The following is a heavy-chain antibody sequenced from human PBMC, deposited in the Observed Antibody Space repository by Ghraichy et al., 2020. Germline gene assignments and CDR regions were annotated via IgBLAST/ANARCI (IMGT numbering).Heavy chain of an antibody. CDR2: IYTSGST. D-gene: IGHD3-10*01. V-gene: IGHV4-4*07. CDR1: GGSISSYY. CDR3: ASGPHGSGTYAWFDP. Sequence: SETLSLTCTVSGGSISSYYWSWIRQPAGKELEWIGRIYTSGSTNYNPSLKSRVTMSVDTSKNQFSLKLSSVTAADTAVYYCASGPHGSGTYAWFDPWGQGTLVTVSS. J-gene: IGHJ5*02.